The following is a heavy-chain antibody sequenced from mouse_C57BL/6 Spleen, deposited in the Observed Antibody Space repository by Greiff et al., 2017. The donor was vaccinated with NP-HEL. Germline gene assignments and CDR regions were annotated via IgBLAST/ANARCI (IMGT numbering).Heavy chain of an antibody. CDR2: IYPGSGST. CDR3: ARDYGGWFAY. V-gene: IGHV1-55*01. Sequence: QVQLQQPGAELVKPGASVKMSCKASGYTFTSYWITWVKQRPGQGLEWIGDIYPGSGSTNYNEKFKSKATLTVDTSSSTAYLHLSSLTSEDSAVYYCARDYGGWFAYWGQGTLVTVSA. D-gene: IGHD1-1*01. J-gene: IGHJ3*01. CDR1: GYTFTSYW.